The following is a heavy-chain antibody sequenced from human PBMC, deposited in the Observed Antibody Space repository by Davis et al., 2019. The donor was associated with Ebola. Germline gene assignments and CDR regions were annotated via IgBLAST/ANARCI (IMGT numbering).Heavy chain of an antibody. CDR2: IDWDDDK. Sequence: SSPTLVKPTQTLTLTCTFSGFSLSTSGMRVSWIRQPPGKALEWLARIDWDDDKFYSTSLKTRLTISKDTSKNQVVLTMTNMDPVDTATYYCARIPSYCSSTNCYAGGFDYWGQGTLVTVSS. V-gene: IGHV2-70*04. D-gene: IGHD2-2*01. CDR1: GFSLSTSGMR. J-gene: IGHJ4*02. CDR3: ARIPSYCSSTNCYAGGFDY.